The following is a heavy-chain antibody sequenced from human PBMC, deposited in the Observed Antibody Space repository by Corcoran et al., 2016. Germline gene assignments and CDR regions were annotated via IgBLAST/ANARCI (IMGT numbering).Heavy chain of an antibody. CDR2: IWYDGRDE. CDR1: GFTFSSYG. V-gene: IGHV3-33*01. J-gene: IGHJ4*02. CDR3: ARDNCGSISCFDY. D-gene: IGHD2-2*01. Sequence: QVQLVESGGGVVQPGMSLRLSCAPSGFTFSSYGMHWVRQAPGRGLEWVTGIWYDGRDEYYADSVKGRFTISRDNSKNPLYLQMNSLRVEDTAVYYCARDNCGSISCFDYWGQGTLVTVSS.